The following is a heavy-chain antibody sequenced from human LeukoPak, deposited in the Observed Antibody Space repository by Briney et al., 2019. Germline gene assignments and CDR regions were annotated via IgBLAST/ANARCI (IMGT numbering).Heavy chain of an antibody. J-gene: IGHJ4*02. D-gene: IGHD1-26*01. CDR1: GFTFSRFN. Sequence: GGSLRLSCEASGFTFSRFNMNWLRQAPGKGLEWLSYISTTGTIYYADSVKGRFTISRDNSKNTLYLQVNSLRAEDTAVYYCAKGGKWDVTPFDYWGQGTLVTVSS. V-gene: IGHV3-48*01. CDR3: AKGGKWDVTPFDY. CDR2: ISTTGTI.